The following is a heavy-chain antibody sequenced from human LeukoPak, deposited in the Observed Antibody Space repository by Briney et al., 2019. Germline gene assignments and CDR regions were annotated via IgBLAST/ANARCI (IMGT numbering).Heavy chain of an antibody. V-gene: IGHV4-61*02. D-gene: IGHD6-13*01. Sequence: SETLSLTCTVSGGSTSSSSYYWSWIRQPAGKGLEWIGRIYTSGSTNYNPSLKSRVTMSVDTSKNQFSLKLSSVTAADTAVYYCARTGYSSSWYYFDYWGQGTLVTVSS. CDR1: GGSTSSSSYY. CDR2: IYTSGST. J-gene: IGHJ4*02. CDR3: ARTGYSSSWYYFDY.